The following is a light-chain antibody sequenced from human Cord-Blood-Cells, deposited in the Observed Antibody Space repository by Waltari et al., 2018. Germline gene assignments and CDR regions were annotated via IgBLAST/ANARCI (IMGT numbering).Light chain of an antibody. J-gene: IGKJ2*01. Sequence: DIVMTQSHDSLAVSLGERATINCKSSQSFLYSSNNKNYLAWYQQKPGQPPKLLIYWASTRESGVPDRFSGSGSGTDFTLTISSLQAEDVAVYYCQQYYSTPYTFGQGTKLEIK. V-gene: IGKV4-1*01. CDR2: WAS. CDR3: QQYYSTPYT. CDR1: QSFLYSSNNKNY.